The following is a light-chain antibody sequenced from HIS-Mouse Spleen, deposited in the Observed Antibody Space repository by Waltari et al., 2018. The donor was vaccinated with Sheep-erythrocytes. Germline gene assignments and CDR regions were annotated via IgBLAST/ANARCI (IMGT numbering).Light chain of an antibody. CDR2: EVS. J-gene: IGLJ3*02. Sequence: QSALTQPPSASGSPGQSVTISCTGTSSDVGCYNYVSWYQQHPGKAPKLMIDEVSKRSAGVPDRFSGSKSGTTASLTVSGLQAEDEADYYCSSYAGSNNWVFGGGTKLTVL. CDR1: SSDVGCYNY. V-gene: IGLV2-8*01. CDR3: SSYAGSNNWV.